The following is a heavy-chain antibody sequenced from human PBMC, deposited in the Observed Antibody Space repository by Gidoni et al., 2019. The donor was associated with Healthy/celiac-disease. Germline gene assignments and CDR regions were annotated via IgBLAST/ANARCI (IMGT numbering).Heavy chain of an antibody. D-gene: IGHD2-21*02. CDR3: ARGDPGGYYYYGMDV. J-gene: IGHJ6*02. V-gene: IGHV3-30*01. Sequence: HWVRQAPGKGLEWVAVISYDGSNKYYADSVKGRFTISRDNSKNTLYLQMNSLRAEDTAVYYCARGDPGGYYYYGMDVWGQGTTVTVSS. CDR2: ISYDGSNK.